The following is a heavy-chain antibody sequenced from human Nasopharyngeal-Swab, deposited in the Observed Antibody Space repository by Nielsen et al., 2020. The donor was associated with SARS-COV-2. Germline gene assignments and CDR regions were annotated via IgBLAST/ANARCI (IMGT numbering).Heavy chain of an antibody. Sequence: ASVKVSCKASGYTFTSYDIHWVRQATGQGLEWMGWMNPNSGNTGYAQKFQGRVTMTRNTSISTAYMELSSLRSEDTAVYYCARAGRLEITGWFDPWGQGTLVTVSS. J-gene: IGHJ5*02. CDR2: MNPNSGNT. CDR3: ARAGRLEITGWFDP. CDR1: GYTFTSYD. V-gene: IGHV1-8*01. D-gene: IGHD1-1*01.